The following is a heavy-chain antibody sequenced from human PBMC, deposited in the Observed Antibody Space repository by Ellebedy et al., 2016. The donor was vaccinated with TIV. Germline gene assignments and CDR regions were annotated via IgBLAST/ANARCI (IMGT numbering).Heavy chain of an antibody. J-gene: IGHJ4*02. CDR3: TRDRDGTFHGY. V-gene: IGHV3-66*01. D-gene: IGHD5-24*01. CDR1: GFTVSNNY. CDR2: IYSGGRT. Sequence: ETLSLTCAASGFTVSNNYMSWVRQAPGKGLEWVSVIYSGGRTYYADSVKGRFTISRDNSKNTLSLQMNSLRAEDTAVYYCTRDRDGTFHGYWGQGTLVTVSS.